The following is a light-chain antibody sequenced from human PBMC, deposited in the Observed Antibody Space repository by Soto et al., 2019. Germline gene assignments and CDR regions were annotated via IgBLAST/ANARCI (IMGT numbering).Light chain of an antibody. J-gene: IGKJ4*01. CDR2: DVS. V-gene: IGKV3-11*01. CDR3: QQRSNWPLT. Sequence: EIVLTQSPATLSLSPGERATLSCRASQSVISSLAWYQQKPGQTPRLLIYDVSNRATGIPARFSGSGSGTDFTLTVSSLEPEDFAVYYCQQRSNWPLTFGGGTKVEIK. CDR1: QSVISS.